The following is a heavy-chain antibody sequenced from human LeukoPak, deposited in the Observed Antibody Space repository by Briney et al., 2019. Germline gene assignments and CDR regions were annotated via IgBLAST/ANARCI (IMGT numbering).Heavy chain of an antibody. CDR3: ARARVGATRYFDY. D-gene: IGHD1-26*01. Sequence: GGSLRLSCAASGFTFSSYSMNWVRQAPGKGLEWVSSISSSSSYIYYADSVEGRFTISRDNAKNSLYLQMNSLRAEDTAVYYCARARVGATRYFDYWGQGTLVTVSS. CDR1: GFTFSSYS. CDR2: ISSSSSYI. J-gene: IGHJ4*02. V-gene: IGHV3-21*01.